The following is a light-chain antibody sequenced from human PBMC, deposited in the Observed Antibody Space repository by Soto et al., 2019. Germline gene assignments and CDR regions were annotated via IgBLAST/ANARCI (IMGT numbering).Light chain of an antibody. V-gene: IGKV3-15*01. CDR2: DAS. Sequence: VLTQSPATLSVSPGERATLSCRASQSVSSNLAWFQQKPGQAPRLLIYDASTRATGVPARFSGSGSGTEFPLIISSLQSEDVAVYYCQQYNHWWTFGQGTKVEIK. J-gene: IGKJ1*01. CDR1: QSVSSN. CDR3: QQYNHWWT.